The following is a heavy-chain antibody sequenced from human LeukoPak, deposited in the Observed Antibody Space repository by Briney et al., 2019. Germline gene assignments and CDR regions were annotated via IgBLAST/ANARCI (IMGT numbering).Heavy chain of an antibody. J-gene: IGHJ4*02. V-gene: IGHV1-18*01. CDR1: GYTFTSYG. CDR3: ASHITYYYDSSGYYHTSLDY. CDR2: ISAYNGNT. D-gene: IGHD3-22*01. Sequence: ASVEVSCKASGYTFTSYGISWVRQAPGQGLEWMGWISAYNGNTNYAQKLQGRVTMTTDTSTSTAYMELRSLRSDDTAVYYCASHITYYYDSSGYYHTSLDYWGQGTLVTVSS.